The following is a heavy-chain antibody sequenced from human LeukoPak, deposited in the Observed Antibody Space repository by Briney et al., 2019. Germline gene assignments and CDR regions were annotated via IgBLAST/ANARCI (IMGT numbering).Heavy chain of an antibody. V-gene: IGHV3-23*01. J-gene: IGHJ4*02. D-gene: IGHD2-2*01. CDR1: GFTFSSYA. CDR2: ISGSGGST. Sequence: PGGSLRLSCAASGFTFSSYAMSWVRQAPGKGLEWVSAISGSGGSTYYADSVKGRFTISRDNSKNTLYLQMNSLRAEDTAVYYCAKGLIFSPPIVVVPAAPGDYWGQGTLVTVSS. CDR3: AKGLIFSPPIVVVPAAPGDY.